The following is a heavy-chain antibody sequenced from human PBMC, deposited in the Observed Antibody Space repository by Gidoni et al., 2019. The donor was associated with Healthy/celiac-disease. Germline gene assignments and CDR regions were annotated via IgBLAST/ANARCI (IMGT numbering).Heavy chain of an antibody. CDR3: TTDYYDFWSGYPDY. CDR2: IKSKTDGGTT. CDR1: GFTFSNAW. Sequence: EVQLVESGGGLVKPGGSLRLSCAASGFTFSNAWMSWVRQAPGKGLEWVGRIKSKTDGGTTDYAAPVKGRFTISRDDSKNTLYLQMNSLKTEDTAVYYCTTDYYDFWSGYPDYWGQGTLVTVSS. D-gene: IGHD3-3*01. J-gene: IGHJ4*02. V-gene: IGHV3-15*01.